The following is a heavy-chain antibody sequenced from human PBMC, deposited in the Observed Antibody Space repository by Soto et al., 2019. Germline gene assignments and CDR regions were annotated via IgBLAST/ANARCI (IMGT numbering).Heavy chain of an antibody. V-gene: IGHV3-7*01. CDR2: IKQDGSEK. Sequence: GGSLRLSCAASGFTFSSYWMSWVRQAPGKGLEWVANIKQDGSEKYYVDSVKGRFTISRDNAKNSLYLQMNSLRAEDTAVYYCARDQMVVIGNWFDPWGQGSLVTVSS. CDR3: ARDQMVVIGNWFDP. D-gene: IGHD2-21*01. J-gene: IGHJ5*02. CDR1: GFTFSSYW.